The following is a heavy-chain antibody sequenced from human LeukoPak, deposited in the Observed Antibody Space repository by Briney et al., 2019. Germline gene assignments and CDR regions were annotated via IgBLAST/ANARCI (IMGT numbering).Heavy chain of an antibody. V-gene: IGHV4-30-4*08. D-gene: IGHD3-10*01. CDR3: ARGYGSGTINNYLYYFDY. CDR2: IYYSGST. CDR1: GGSISSGDYY. J-gene: IGHJ4*02. Sequence: SETLSLTCTVSGGSISSGDYYWSWIRQPPGKGLEWIGYIYYSGSTYYNPSLKSRVTISVDTSKNQFSLKLSSVTAADTAVYYCARGYGSGTINNYLYYFDYWGQGTLVTVSS.